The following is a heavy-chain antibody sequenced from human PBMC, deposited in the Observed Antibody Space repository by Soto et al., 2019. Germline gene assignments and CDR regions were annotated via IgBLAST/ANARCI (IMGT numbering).Heavy chain of an antibody. Sequence: ASVKVSCKASGYTSTSYAMHWVRQAPGQRLEWMGWINAGNGNTKYSQKFQGRVTITRDTSASTAYMELSSLRSEDTAVYYCARERGPAAIIYWGQGTLVTVSS. V-gene: IGHV1-3*01. J-gene: IGHJ4*02. D-gene: IGHD2-2*01. CDR1: GYTSTSYA. CDR3: ARERGPAAIIY. CDR2: INAGNGNT.